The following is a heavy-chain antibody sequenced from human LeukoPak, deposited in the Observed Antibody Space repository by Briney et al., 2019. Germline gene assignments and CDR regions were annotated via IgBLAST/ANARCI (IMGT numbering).Heavy chain of an antibody. J-gene: IGHJ6*03. V-gene: IGHV1-46*01. CDR3: AAAGEAAAGTYYYYMDV. CDR2: INPSGGST. D-gene: IGHD6-13*01. CDR1: GYTFTSYY. Sequence: ASVKVSCKASGYTFTSYYMHWVRQAPGQGLEWMGIINPSGGSTSYAQKFQGRVTMTRDMSTSTAYMELSSLRSEDTAVYYCAAAGEAAAGTYYYYMDVWGKGTTVTVSS.